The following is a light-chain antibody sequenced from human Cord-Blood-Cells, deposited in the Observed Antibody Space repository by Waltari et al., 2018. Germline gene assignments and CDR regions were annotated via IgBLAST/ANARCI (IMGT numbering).Light chain of an antibody. CDR1: SSDVGRYNL. J-gene: IGLJ3*02. CDR2: EGS. V-gene: IGLV2-23*01. Sequence: QSALTQPASVSGSPGQSITISCTGTSSDVGRYNLVSWYQQHPGKAPKLMIYEGSKPPSGVSNRFVGSKSGNAASRTTSGLQPADEADYYCFSYAGSSTSWVFGGGTKLTVL. CDR3: FSYAGSSTSWV.